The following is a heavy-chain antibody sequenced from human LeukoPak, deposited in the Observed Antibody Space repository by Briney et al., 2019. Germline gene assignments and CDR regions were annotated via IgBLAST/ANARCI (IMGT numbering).Heavy chain of an antibody. V-gene: IGHV1-2*02. CDR1: GYTFTGYY. CDR2: INPNSGGT. D-gene: IGHD3-9*01. Sequence: ASVKVSCKASGYTFTGYYMHWVRQAPGQGLEWMGWINPNSGGTNYAQKFQGRVTMTRDTSISTAYMELSRLRSDDTAVYYCARAPSILTGYYTFDPWGQGTLVTVSS. CDR3: ARAPSILTGYYTFDP. J-gene: IGHJ5*02.